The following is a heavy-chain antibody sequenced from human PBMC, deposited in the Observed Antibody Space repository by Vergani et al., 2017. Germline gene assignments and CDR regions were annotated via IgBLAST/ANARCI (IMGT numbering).Heavy chain of an antibody. D-gene: IGHD4-17*01. CDR1: GYTFTEHY. J-gene: IGHJ6*02. Sequence: EVQLVQSGAEVKKPGATMKISCKVSGYTFTEHYMHWVKQAPGKGLEWMGLVDPEDGEKIYAEKFKGRVTIAADTSTDTAHLELSSLRSEDTAVYYCATPQTVTTGGMEVWGQGTTVIVSS. CDR2: VDPEDGEK. V-gene: IGHV1-69-2*01. CDR3: ATPQTVTTGGMEV.